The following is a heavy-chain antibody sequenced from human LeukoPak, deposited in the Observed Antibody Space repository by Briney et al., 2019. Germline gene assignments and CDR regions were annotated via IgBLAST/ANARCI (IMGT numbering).Heavy chain of an antibody. CDR3: APPVVVANFDY. V-gene: IGHV3-30*04. CDR1: GFTFSNSA. Sequence: PGGSLRLSCAASGFTFSNSAMHWVRQAPGKGLEWVAVISYDGSNKYYADSVKGRFTISRDNAKNSLYLQMNSLRAEDTAVYYCAPPVVVANFDYWGQGTLVTVSS. D-gene: IGHD3-22*01. J-gene: IGHJ4*02. CDR2: ISYDGSNK.